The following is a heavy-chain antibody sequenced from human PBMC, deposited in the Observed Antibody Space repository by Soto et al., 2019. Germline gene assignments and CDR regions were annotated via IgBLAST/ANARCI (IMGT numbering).Heavy chain of an antibody. J-gene: IGHJ5*02. V-gene: IGHV4-34*01. CDR1: GGSFSGYY. D-gene: IGHD2-2*01. Sequence: SETLSLTCALYGGSFSGYYWSWIRQPPGKGLEWIGEINHSASTNYNPSLKSRVTISLDTSKNHFSLKLSSVTAADTAVYYCARGSYCTSTSYYQPYTWFDPWGQGTLVTVSS. CDR2: INHSAST. CDR3: ARGSYCTSTSYYQPYTWFDP.